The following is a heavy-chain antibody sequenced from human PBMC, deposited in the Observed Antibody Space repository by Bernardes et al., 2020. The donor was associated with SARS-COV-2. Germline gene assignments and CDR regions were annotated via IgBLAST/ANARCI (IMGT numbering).Heavy chain of an antibody. J-gene: IGHJ4*02. Sequence: ASVKVSCKASGYTFTDYYMHWVRQAPGQGLEWMGWINPNSGDSDYAQKFQGRVTMTRDTSISTAYMDLRRLISDDTAVYYCARGPSYTNSYFDYWGQGTPVTVSS. CDR2: INPNSGDS. V-gene: IGHV1-2*02. CDR3: ARGPSYTNSYFDY. CDR1: GYTFTDYY. D-gene: IGHD5-18*01.